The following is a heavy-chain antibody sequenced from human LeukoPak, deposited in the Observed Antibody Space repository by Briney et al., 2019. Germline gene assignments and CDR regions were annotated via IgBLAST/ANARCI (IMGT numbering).Heavy chain of an antibody. V-gene: IGHV5-51*01. CDR1: GYSFTSYW. Sequence: GESLKISCKGSGYSFTSYWIGWVRQMPGKGLEGMGIIYPGDSETRYSPSFQGQVTISADKSISTAYLRWSSMKASDTGMYYCARSRAYSGYEKVYYFDYWGQGTLVTVS. CDR2: IYPGDSET. J-gene: IGHJ4*02. CDR3: ARSRAYSGYEKVYYFDY. D-gene: IGHD5-12*01.